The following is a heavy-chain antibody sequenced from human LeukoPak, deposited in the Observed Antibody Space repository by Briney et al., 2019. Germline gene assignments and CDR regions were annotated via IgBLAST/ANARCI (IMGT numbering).Heavy chain of an antibody. V-gene: IGHV3-30*02. CDR1: GFTFSSYG. J-gene: IGHJ4*02. CDR3: AKEGVTTNSYFDY. Sequence: PGGSLRLSCAASGFTFSSYGMHWVRQAPGKGLEWVAFIRYDGSNKYCADSVKGRFTISRDNSKNTLYLQMNSLRAEDTAVYYCAKEGVTTNSYFDYWGQGTLVTVSS. D-gene: IGHD4-11*01. CDR2: IRYDGSNK.